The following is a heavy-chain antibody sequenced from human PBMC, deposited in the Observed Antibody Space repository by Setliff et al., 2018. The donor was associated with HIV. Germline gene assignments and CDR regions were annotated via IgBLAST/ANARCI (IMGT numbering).Heavy chain of an antibody. D-gene: IGHD3-16*02. J-gene: IGHJ4*02. CDR2: FHHSGST. Sequence: PSETLSLTCSVSGGSISGSSYYWGWIRQSPGKGLEWIGSFHHSGSTSYNPSLRSRVTISIDTSKNQFSLRLYSVTAADTAVYYCARHLAEADRYRFSRVHGALKYWGQGARVTVSS. CDR3: ARHLAEADRYRFSRVHGALKY. V-gene: IGHV4-39*01. CDR1: GGSISGSSYY.